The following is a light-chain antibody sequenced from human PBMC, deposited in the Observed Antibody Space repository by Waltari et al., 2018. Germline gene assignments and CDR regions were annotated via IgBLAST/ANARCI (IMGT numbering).Light chain of an antibody. CDR1: ILGNKY. V-gene: IGLV3-1*01. CDR3: QALGTGAWV. Sequence: SYELTQPPSVSVSPGQTASITCSGDILGNKYASLYPQKPGQAPLLVIYQDTKRPSVIPERFSGSKSANAATLTITGTQAMDEADYYCQALGTGAWVFGGGTKLTVL. J-gene: IGLJ3*02. CDR2: QDT.